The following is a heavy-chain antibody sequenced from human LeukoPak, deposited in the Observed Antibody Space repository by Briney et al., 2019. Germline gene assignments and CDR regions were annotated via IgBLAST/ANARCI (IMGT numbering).Heavy chain of an antibody. V-gene: IGHV1-18*01. Sequence: ASVKVSCKASGYTFTSYGISWVRQAPGQGLEWMGWISAYNGNTNYAQKLQGRVTMTTDTSTSTAYMELRSLRSDDTAVYYCARDSYCSGRSCHQGFDPWGQGTLVTVSA. J-gene: IGHJ5*02. CDR3: ARDSYCSGRSCHQGFDP. CDR1: GYTFTSYG. CDR2: ISAYNGNT. D-gene: IGHD2-15*01.